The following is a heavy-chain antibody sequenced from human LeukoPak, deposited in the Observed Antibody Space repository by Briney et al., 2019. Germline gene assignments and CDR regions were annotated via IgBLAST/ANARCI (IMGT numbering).Heavy chain of an antibody. CDR2: INTNTGNP. J-gene: IGHJ6*02. V-gene: IGHV7-4-1*01. CDR1: GYTFTSYA. Sequence: ASVKVSCKASGYTFTSYAMNWVRQAPGQGLEWMGWINTNTGNPTYAQGFTGRFVFSLDTSVSTAYLQICSLKAEDTAVYYCARDVVVVAASYYYYGMDVWGQGTTVTVSS. D-gene: IGHD2-15*01. CDR3: ARDVVVVAASYYYYGMDV.